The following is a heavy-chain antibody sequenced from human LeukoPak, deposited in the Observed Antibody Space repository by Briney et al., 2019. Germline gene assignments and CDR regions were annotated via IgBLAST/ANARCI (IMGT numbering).Heavy chain of an antibody. J-gene: IGHJ6*02. D-gene: IGHD3-22*01. Sequence: ASVKVSCKASGGTFSSYAISWVRQAPGQGLEWMGWMNPNSGNTGYAQKFQGRVTMTRNTSISTAYMELSSLRSEDTAVYYCAAEPYYYDSSGYLMDVWGQGTTVTVSS. CDR3: AAEPYYYDSSGYLMDV. CDR2: MNPNSGNT. CDR1: GGTFSSYA. V-gene: IGHV1-8*02.